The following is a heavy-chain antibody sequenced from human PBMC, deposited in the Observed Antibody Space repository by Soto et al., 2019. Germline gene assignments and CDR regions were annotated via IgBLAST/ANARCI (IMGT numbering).Heavy chain of an antibody. CDR1: GGSFGVYY. CDR3: ARGAFSSGSYYRIHYYYYGMDV. V-gene: IGHV4-34*01. D-gene: IGHD3-10*01. Sequence: SETLSLTCSVYGGSFGVYYWSWIRQPPGKGLEWIGETNHSGSTNYNPSLKSRVTISVDTSKNQFSLKLSSVTAADTAVYYCARGAFSSGSYYRIHYYYYGMDVWGQGTTVTVSS. J-gene: IGHJ6*02. CDR2: TNHSGST.